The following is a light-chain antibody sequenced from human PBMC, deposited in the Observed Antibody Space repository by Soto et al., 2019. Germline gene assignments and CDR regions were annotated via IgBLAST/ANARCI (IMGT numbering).Light chain of an antibody. V-gene: IGKV1-6*01. CDR1: QGIRTD. CDR3: LQDYIYPYT. Sequence: AIQMTQSPSSLSASVGDRVTITCRASQGIRTDLGWYQQKPGKAPELLIYAASNLQSGVPSRFSGGGSGTDFTLTISSLQPEDSASYYCLQDYIYPYTFGPGTKLEIK. CDR2: AAS. J-gene: IGKJ2*01.